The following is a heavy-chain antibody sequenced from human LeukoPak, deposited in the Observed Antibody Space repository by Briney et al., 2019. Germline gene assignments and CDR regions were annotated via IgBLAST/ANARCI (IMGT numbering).Heavy chain of an antibody. CDR2: ISGSGGST. J-gene: IGHJ4*02. CDR1: GFTFSSYA. D-gene: IGHD6-19*01. CDR3: ARDLRLYSSGWYTVGDY. Sequence: GGSLRLSCAASGFTFSSYAMSWVRQAPGKGLEWVSAISGSGGSTYYADSVKGRFTISRDNSKNTLYLQMNSLRAEDTAVYYCARDLRLYSSGWYTVGDYWGQGTLVTVSS. V-gene: IGHV3-23*01.